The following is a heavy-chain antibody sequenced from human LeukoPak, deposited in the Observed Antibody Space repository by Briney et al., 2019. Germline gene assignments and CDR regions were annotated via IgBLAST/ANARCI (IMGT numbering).Heavy chain of an antibody. CDR2: ISGSGGST. V-gene: IGHV3-23*01. J-gene: IGHJ4*02. Sequence: PGGSLRLSCAASGFTFSSYAMSWVRQAPGKGLEWVSAISGSGGSTYYADSVKGRFTISRDSSKNTLYLQMNSLRAEDTAVYYCANLAAPGQTVQDYWGQGTLVTVSS. CDR1: GFTFSSYA. D-gene: IGHD6-6*01. CDR3: ANLAAPGQTVQDY.